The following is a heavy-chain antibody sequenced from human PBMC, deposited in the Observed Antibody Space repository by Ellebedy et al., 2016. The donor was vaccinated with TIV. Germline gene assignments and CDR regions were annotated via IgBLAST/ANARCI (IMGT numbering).Heavy chain of an antibody. CDR2: INYIGSS. V-gene: IGHV4-34*01. J-gene: IGHJ4*02. D-gene: IGHD2/OR15-2a*01. Sequence: SETLSLXXAVYDESFTHYFWSWIRQPPGKGLEWIGEINYIGSSNYNPSLRSRVTISADPSTKQFSLKLNSVTAADTAVYYCAGGSFHAWEVLKDWGQGTLVTVSS. CDR1: DESFTHYF. CDR3: AGGSFHAWEVLKD.